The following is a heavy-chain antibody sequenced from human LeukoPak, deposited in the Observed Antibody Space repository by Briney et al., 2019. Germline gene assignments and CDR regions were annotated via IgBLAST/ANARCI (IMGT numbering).Heavy chain of an antibody. Sequence: SETLSLTCTVSGASINGYYWIWLRQPPRKGLEWIGNVHYSLNSNYSPSLESRVTISMDTSKRQFSLKLTSVTAADTAAYYCACYKIVERNFDFWGQGMLVTVSS. D-gene: IGHD5-24*01. CDR1: GASINGYY. CDR2: VHYSLNS. CDR3: ACYKIVERNFDF. V-gene: IGHV4-59*01. J-gene: IGHJ4*02.